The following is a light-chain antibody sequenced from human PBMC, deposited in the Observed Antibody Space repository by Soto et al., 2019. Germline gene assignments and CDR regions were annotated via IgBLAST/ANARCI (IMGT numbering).Light chain of an antibody. CDR1: SSNIGTNS. J-gene: IGLJ2*01. Sequence: QSVLTQPPSASGTPGQRVTISCSGSSSNIGTNSVNWYQQLPGTAPKVLIYNTNERPSGVPDRVSGSKSGTSASLAITRLQSEDEADYYCGAWDDSLNGHVVFGGGTKLTVL. CDR2: NTN. CDR3: GAWDDSLNGHVV. V-gene: IGLV1-44*01.